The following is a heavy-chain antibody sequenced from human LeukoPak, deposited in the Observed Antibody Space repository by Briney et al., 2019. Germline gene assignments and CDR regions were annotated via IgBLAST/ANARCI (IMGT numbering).Heavy chain of an antibody. CDR3: ARVFPGGGYFDY. CDR1: GGSISSGSYY. CDR2: IYTSGST. D-gene: IGHD3-16*01. J-gene: IGHJ4*02. V-gene: IGHV4-61*02. Sequence: PSETLSLTCTVSGGSISSGSYYWSWIRQPAGKGLEWIGRIYTSGSTNYNPSLKSRVTISVDTSKNQFSLKLSSVTAADTVVYYCARVFPGGGYFDYWGQGTLVTVSS.